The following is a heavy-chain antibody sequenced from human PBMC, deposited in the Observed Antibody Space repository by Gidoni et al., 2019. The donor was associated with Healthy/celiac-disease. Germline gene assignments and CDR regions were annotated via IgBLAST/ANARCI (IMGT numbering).Heavy chain of an antibody. Sequence: VQLVESGGGLVQPGVSLRLPCAASGFTLSSYRMIWVGRAPGKGLGWVSCIGSSSSGVSYADAVMGRLTISIDNAKNSLYLQMNSLRGEDTAVYYCAKISYEPTYYYYYYMDVWGKGTTVTVSS. CDR1: GFTLSSYR. CDR3: AKISYEPTYYYYYYMDV. V-gene: IGHV3-21*01. CDR2: IGSSSSGV. J-gene: IGHJ6*03. D-gene: IGHD2-15*01.